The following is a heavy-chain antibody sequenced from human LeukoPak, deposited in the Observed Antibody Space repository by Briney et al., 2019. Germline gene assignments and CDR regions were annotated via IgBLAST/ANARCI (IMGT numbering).Heavy chain of an antibody. CDR3: ARYHGGYDDY. V-gene: IGHV4-4*02. CDR1: GASISSSHC. J-gene: IGHJ4*02. Sequence: SGTLSLTCAVSGASISSSHCWNWVRQPPGEGLEWIGEIYSSGSTNYNPSFKSRVSISVDKSKNQFSLNMISVTAADTAVYYCARYHGGYDDYWGQGTLVIVSS. D-gene: IGHD5-12*01. CDR2: IYSSGST.